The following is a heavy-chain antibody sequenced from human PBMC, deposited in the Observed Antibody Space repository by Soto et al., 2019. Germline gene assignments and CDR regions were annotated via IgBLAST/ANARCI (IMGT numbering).Heavy chain of an antibody. D-gene: IGHD2-2*01. CDR2: ISAYNGNT. CDR3: AREWDCSSTSCYPDY. V-gene: IGHV1-18*04. CDR1: GYTFTSYG. Sequence: GASVKVSCKASGYTFTSYGISWVRQAPGQGLEWMGWISAYNGNTNYAQKLQGRVTMTTGTSTSTAYMELRSLRSDDTAVYYCAREWDCSSTSCYPDYWGQGTLVTVSS. J-gene: IGHJ4*02.